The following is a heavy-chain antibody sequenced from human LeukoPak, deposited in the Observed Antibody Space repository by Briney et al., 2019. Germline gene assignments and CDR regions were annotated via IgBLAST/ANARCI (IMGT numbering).Heavy chain of an antibody. CDR3: ARAEGYGDPNTLDY. V-gene: IGHV4-34*01. J-gene: IGHJ4*02. CDR1: GGSFSGYY. CDR2: INHSGST. Sequence: SETLSLTCAVYGGSFSGYYWSWIRQPPGKGLEWIGEINHSGSTNYNPSLKSRVTISVDTSRNQFSLKLSSVTAADTVVYYCARAEGYGDPNTLDYWGQGTLVTVSS. D-gene: IGHD4-17*01.